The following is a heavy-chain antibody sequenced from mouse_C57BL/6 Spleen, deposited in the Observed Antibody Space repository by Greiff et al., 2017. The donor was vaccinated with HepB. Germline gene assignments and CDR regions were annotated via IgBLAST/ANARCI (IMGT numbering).Heavy chain of an antibody. CDR2: IYPGSGST. CDR1: GYTFTSYW. J-gene: IGHJ3*01. V-gene: IGHV1-55*01. CDR3: AGFYYDYEAWFAY. D-gene: IGHD2-4*01. Sequence: QVQLQQSGAELVKPGASVKMSCKASGYTFTSYWITWVKQRPGQGLEWIGDIYPGSGSTNYNEKFKSKATLTVDTSSSTAYMQLSSLTSEDSAVYYCAGFYYDYEAWFAYWGQGTLVTVSA.